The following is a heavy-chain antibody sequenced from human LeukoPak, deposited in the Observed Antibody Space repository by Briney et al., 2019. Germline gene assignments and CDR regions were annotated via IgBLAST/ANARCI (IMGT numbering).Heavy chain of an antibody. CDR3: ARREFEGRNDGRRNWFAP. CDR1: CDSVSSDS. V-gene: IGHV4-59*08. J-gene: IGHJ5*02. D-gene: IGHD2-8*01. Sequence: PSEPLSLPSSVSCDSVSSDSWNWIRQPPGKGLESIGRIFSNGNAIYNPSLNSRVTISIDTAKNQFSLKVTSMTAADTAVYYCARREFEGRNDGRRNWFAPWGQGALVTVSS. CDR2: IFSNGNA.